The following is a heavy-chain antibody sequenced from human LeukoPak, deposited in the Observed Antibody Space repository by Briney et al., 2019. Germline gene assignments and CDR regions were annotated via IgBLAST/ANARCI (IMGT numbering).Heavy chain of an antibody. CDR2: ISYDGSNK. J-gene: IGHJ5*02. Sequence: WGSLRLSCAASGFTFSSYAMHWVRQAPGKGLEWVAVISYDGSNKYYADSVKGRFTISRDNSKNTLYLQMNSLRAEDTAVYYCARDHVGSMIVVADNWFDPWGQGTLVTVSS. D-gene: IGHD3-22*01. CDR3: ARDHVGSMIVVADNWFDP. CDR1: GFTFSSYA. V-gene: IGHV3-30-3*01.